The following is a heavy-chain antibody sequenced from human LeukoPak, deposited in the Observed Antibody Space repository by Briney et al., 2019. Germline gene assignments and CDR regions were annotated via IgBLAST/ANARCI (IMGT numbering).Heavy chain of an antibody. Sequence: PSETLSLTCAVYGGSFSGYYWSWIRQPPGKGLEWIGEINHSGSTNYNPSLKSRVTISVDTSKNQFSLKLSSVTAADTAVYYCASKATRGPRPYSSSWYVDYWGQGTLVTVSS. CDR2: INHSGST. J-gene: IGHJ4*02. D-gene: IGHD6-13*01. V-gene: IGHV4-34*01. CDR1: GGSFSGYY. CDR3: ASKATRGPRPYSSSWYVDY.